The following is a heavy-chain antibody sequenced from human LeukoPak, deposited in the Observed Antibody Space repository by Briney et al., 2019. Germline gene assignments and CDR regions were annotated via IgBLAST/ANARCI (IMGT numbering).Heavy chain of an antibody. J-gene: IGHJ4*03. CDR3: AKSSSWYGVDY. D-gene: IGHD6-13*01. Sequence: GGSLRLSCAASGFTFSSYGMHWVRQAPGKGLEWVAVISYDGSNKYYADSVKGRFTISRDNSKNTLYLQMNSLRAEDTAVYYCAKSSSWYGVDYWGQGTTVTVSS. CDR2: ISYDGSNK. V-gene: IGHV3-30*18. CDR1: GFTFSSYG.